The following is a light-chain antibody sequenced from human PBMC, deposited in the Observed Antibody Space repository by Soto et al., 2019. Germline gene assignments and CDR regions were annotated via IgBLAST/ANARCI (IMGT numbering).Light chain of an antibody. J-gene: IGLJ2*01. CDR1: SSNIGNNY. V-gene: IGLV1-51*01. CDR3: GTWDSSLSAVV. Sequence: QSVLTQPPSVSAAPGQKVTISSSGSSSNIGNNYVSWYQQLPGTAPKLLIYDNNKRPSGIPDRFSGSKSGTSATLGITGLQIGDEADYYCGTWDSSLSAVVFGGGTKLTVL. CDR2: DNN.